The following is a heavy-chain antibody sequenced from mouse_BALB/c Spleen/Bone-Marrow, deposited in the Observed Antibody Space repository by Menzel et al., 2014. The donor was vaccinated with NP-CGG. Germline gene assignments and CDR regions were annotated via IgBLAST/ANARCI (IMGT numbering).Heavy chain of an antibody. V-gene: IGHV1-7*01. CDR2: INPSTGYT. J-gene: IGHJ4*01. CDR1: GYTFTSYW. Sequence: VQLQESGAELAKPGASVKMSCKASGYTFTSYWMHWVKQRPGQGLEWTGFINPSTGYTDYNQKFKDKATLTADKSSSTAYMQLSSLTSEDSAVYYCARGVNYYAMDDWGQGTSVTVSS. CDR3: ARGVNYYAMDD.